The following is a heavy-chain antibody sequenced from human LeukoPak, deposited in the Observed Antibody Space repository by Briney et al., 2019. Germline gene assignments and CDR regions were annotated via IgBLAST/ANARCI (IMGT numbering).Heavy chain of an antibody. CDR2: ISYTGTYI. D-gene: IGHD1-26*01. Sequence: GGSLRLSCAASALSLNAYNMNCVRQAPGRGVEWVSSISYTGTYIFSADSVKGRFTISRDNAQNSLYLQMNSLRAENTAIYYCVRDRGTYRPIDYWGQGTLVTVSS. CDR3: VRDRGTYRPIDY. J-gene: IGHJ4*02. CDR1: ALSLNAYN. V-gene: IGHV3-21*04.